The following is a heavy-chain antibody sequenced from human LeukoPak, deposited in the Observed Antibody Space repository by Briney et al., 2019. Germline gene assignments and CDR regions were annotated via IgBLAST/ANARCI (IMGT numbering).Heavy chain of an antibody. CDR3: VRAPSEIGGYYPEYFRH. V-gene: IGHV3-74*01. J-gene: IGHJ1*01. D-gene: IGHD3-22*01. Sequence: GGSLRLSCAASAFTFSIYWMHRVRQAPGKGLVWVSRIKSDGSTNYADSVKGRFTISRDNAKNTVSLQMNSLRAEDTGVYYCVRAPSEIGGYYPEYFRHWGQGTLVTVSS. CDR1: AFTFSIYW. CDR2: IKSDGST.